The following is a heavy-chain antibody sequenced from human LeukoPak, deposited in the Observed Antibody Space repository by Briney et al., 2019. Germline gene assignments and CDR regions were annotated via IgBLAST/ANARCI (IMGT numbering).Heavy chain of an antibody. CDR3: AKDRHFFASRTYGIDY. D-gene: IGHD2/OR15-2a*01. CDR2: ISGGGGST. V-gene: IGHV3-23*01. J-gene: IGHJ4*02. Sequence: PGGSLRLSCTVSGFTFNNYAMNWVRQAPGKGLEWVSIISGGGGSTSYADSVRGRFTISRDSSKNTLYLQMDSLRAEDTAVYYCAKDRHFFASRTYGIDYWGQGTLVTVSS. CDR1: GFTFNNYA.